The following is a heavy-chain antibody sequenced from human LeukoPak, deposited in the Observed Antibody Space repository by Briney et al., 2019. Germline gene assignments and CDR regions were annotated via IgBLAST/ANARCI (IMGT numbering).Heavy chain of an antibody. CDR3: ARVQYQLLFGGNWFDP. V-gene: IGHV1-2*02. CDR1: GYTFTGYY. D-gene: IGHD2-2*01. Sequence: ASVKVSCKASGYTFTGYYIHWVRQAPGQGLEWMGWINPNSGDTHYAQKFQGRVPMTRDTSITTAYMDLNSLISDDTAVYYCARVQYQLLFGGNWFDPWGQGTLDTVSS. CDR2: INPNSGDT. J-gene: IGHJ5*02.